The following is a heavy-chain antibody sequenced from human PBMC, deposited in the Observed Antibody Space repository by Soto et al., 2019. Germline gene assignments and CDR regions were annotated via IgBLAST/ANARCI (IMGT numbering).Heavy chain of an antibody. Sequence: GESLKISCKGSGYSFTSYWISWVRQMPGKGLEWMGRIDPSDSYTNYSPSFQGHVTISADKSISTAYLQWSSLKASDTAMYHCLVATISHYYYYGMDVWGQGTTVTVSS. CDR2: IDPSDSYT. V-gene: IGHV5-10-1*01. D-gene: IGHD5-12*01. CDR3: LVATISHYYYYGMDV. J-gene: IGHJ6*02. CDR1: GYSFTSYW.